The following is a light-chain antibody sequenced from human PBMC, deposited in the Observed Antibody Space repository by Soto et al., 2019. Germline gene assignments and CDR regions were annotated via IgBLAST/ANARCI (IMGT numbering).Light chain of an antibody. J-gene: IGKJ3*01. V-gene: IGKV1-9*01. CDR2: GAS. CDR3: QQLNSFPIP. Sequence: ILLTQSPSSLSASVGDRVTISCRASQGIANFLAWYQQKPGKAPKLLIYGASTLQSGVPSRFSGSGSGTDFTLTISSLQTEDVATYYCQQLNSFPIPFGPGTKVDIK. CDR1: QGIANF.